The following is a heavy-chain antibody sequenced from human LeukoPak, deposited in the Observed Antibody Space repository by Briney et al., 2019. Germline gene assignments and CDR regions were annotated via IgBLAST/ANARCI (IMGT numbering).Heavy chain of an antibody. CDR1: GFTFDDYA. V-gene: IGHV3-9*01. D-gene: IGHD1-26*01. CDR3: ARDFSGSYPRGVDY. CDR2: ISWNSGSI. J-gene: IGHJ4*02. Sequence: PGGSLRLSCAASGFTFDDYAMHWVRQAPGKGLEWVSGISWNSGSIGYADSVKGRFTISRDNAKNSLYLQMNSLRAEDTAVYYCARDFSGSYPRGVDYWGQGTLVTVSS.